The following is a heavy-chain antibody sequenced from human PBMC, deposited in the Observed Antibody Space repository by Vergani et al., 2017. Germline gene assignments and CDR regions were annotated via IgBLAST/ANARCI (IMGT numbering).Heavy chain of an antibody. D-gene: IGHD4-11*01. CDR3: ARVNTETNGHLYYYYYMDV. CDR1: GESFTSYH. J-gene: IGHJ6*03. Sequence: QVQLQQWGGGLLKPSETLSLTCVVNGESFTSYHWTWIRQSPGEGLEWVGDIDHTGRPDYNPSLKSRLTMSVDKSLNQFSLTLNSVTATDTAIYFCARVNTETNGHLYYYYYMDVWGQGTAVTVS. V-gene: IGHV4-34*01. CDR2: IDHTGRP.